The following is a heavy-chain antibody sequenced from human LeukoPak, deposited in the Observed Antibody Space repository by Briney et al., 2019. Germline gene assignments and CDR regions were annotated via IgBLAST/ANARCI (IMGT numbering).Heavy chain of an antibody. J-gene: IGHJ6*02. CDR3: ARDKEVRGVSYYYYYGMDV. CDR1: GGSISSGGYY. CDR2: IYYGGST. D-gene: IGHD3-10*01. V-gene: IGHV4-31*03. Sequence: PSETLSLTCTVSGGSISSGGYYWSWIRQHPGKGLEWIGYIYYGGSTYYNPSLKSRVTISVDTSKNQFSLKLSSVTAADTAVYYCARDKEVRGVSYYYYYGMDVWGQGTTVTVSS.